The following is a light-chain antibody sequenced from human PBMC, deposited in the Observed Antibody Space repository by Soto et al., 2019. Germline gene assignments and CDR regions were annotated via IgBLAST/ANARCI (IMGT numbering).Light chain of an antibody. J-gene: IGKJ4*02. CDR3: QQYSTSLT. Sequence: EIFMTQSPATLSVSPGEKVILSCRASESVGSTLAWYQQKPGQAPRLLIRGASTRATGVPARFSGSGSGTEFTLTFSSLQSEDFAVYYCQQYSTSLTFGGGTTLEIK. V-gene: IGKV3-15*01. CDR1: ESVGST. CDR2: GAS.